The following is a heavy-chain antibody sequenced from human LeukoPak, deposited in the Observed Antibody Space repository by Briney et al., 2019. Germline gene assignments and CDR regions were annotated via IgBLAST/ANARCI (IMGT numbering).Heavy chain of an antibody. CDR3: ARDRFTGYSHGYFQH. D-gene: IGHD3-9*01. Sequence: GASVKVSCKASGGIFSSYAISWVRQAPGQGLEWMGRIIPIFGTANYAQIFQDRVTITMDEPTSTAYMELSSLRFEDTAVYYCARDRFTGYSHGYFQHWGQGTLVTVSS. CDR2: IIPIFGTA. CDR1: GGIFSSYA. J-gene: IGHJ1*01. V-gene: IGHV1-69*05.